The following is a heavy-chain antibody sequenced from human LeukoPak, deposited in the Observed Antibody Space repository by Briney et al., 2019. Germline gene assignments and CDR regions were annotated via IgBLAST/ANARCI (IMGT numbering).Heavy chain of an antibody. CDR3: ARGGRGYCSGGSCYSIAH. CDR1: GYTFTSYD. CDR2: MNPNSGNT. V-gene: IGHV1-8*01. Sequence: ASVKVSCKASGYTFTSYDINWVRQATGQGLERMGWMNPNSGNTGYAQKFQGRVTMTRNTSISTAYMELRSLRSEDTAVYYCARGGRGYCSGGSCYSIAHWGQGTLVTVSS. J-gene: IGHJ1*01. D-gene: IGHD2-15*01.